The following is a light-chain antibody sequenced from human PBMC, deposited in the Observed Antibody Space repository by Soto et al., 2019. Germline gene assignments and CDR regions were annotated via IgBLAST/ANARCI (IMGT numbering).Light chain of an antibody. V-gene: IGLV2-14*01. CDR1: SSDVGGYNF. CDR2: EVS. Sequence: QSALTQPASVSGSPGQSITISCTGTSSDVGGYNFVSWYQQYPGKAPKLMIYEVSNRPSGVSNRFSGSKSGNTASLTISGLQAEDEADYYCNSYTSTSTLVSGTGTKLTVL. J-gene: IGLJ1*01. CDR3: NSYTSTSTLV.